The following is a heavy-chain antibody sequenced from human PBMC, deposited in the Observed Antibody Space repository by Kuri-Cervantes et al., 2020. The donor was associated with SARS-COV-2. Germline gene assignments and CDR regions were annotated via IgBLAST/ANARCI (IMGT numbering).Heavy chain of an antibody. D-gene: IGHD3-22*01. CDR3: ARVESSVHYGHDH. CDR2: ISGSGGST. CDR1: GFTFSSYA. V-gene: IGHV3-23*01. J-gene: IGHJ4*02. Sequence: GGSLRLSCAASGFTFSSYAMSWVRQAPGKGLEWVSAISGSGGSTYYADSVKGRFIISRDNPRNTLYLQLNDLRTEDTAVYYCARVESSVHYGHDHWGQGTLVTVSS.